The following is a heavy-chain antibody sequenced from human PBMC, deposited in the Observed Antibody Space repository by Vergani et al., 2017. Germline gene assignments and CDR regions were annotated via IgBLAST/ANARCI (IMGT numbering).Heavy chain of an antibody. CDR3: ARDLKGYYYYGMDV. V-gene: IGHV4-61*02. CDR1: GGSISSGSYY. J-gene: IGHJ6*02. CDR2: IYTSGST. Sequence: QVQLQESGPGLVKPSQTLSLTCTVSGGSISSGSYYCSWIRQPAGKGLEWIGRIYTSGSTNYNPSLKSRVTISVETSKYQFSLKLSSVTAADTAVYYCARDLKGYYYYGMDVWGQGTTVTVSS.